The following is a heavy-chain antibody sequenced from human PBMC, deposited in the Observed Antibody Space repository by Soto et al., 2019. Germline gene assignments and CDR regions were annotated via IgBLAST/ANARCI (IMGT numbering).Heavy chain of an antibody. J-gene: IGHJ5*02. CDR2: IYYSGST. Sequence: QLQLQESGPGLVRPSETLSLTCTVSGGSISSSSYYWGWIRQPPGKGLEWIGSIYYSGSTYYNPSLTSRAPXSXDXXKNQFSLKLSSVTAADTAVYYCASPTIAFYNWFDPWGQGTLVTVSS. CDR3: ASPTIAFYNWFDP. CDR1: GGSISSSSYY. V-gene: IGHV4-39*01. D-gene: IGHD3-3*02.